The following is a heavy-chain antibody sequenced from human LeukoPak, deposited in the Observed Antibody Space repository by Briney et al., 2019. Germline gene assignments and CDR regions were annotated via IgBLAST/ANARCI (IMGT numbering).Heavy chain of an antibody. V-gene: IGHV3-48*04. J-gene: IGHJ4*02. Sequence: GGSLRLSCAASGFSFSGYSMNWVRQPPGQGLEWISYISRGSHTIYYADSVRGRFTISRDYAKNSLYLQMNSLRAEDTGIYYCSRETTSGYWGQGTLVTVSS. D-gene: IGHD1-1*01. CDR1: GFSFSGYS. CDR3: SRETTSGY. CDR2: ISRGSHTI.